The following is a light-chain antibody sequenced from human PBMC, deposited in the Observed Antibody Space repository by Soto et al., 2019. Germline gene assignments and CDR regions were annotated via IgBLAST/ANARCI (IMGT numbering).Light chain of an antibody. CDR1: QDIGSW. CDR3: QQANSFPLT. CDR2: AAC. J-gene: IGKJ4*01. V-gene: IGKV1-12*01. Sequence: DIQMTQSPSSVSASVGDTVTITCRACQDIGSWLAWFQQKPERAPKLLIYAACSLLSGVPSRFSGSGSGADFTLTISSLQPEDFSTYYCQQANSFPLTFGGGTKVEIK.